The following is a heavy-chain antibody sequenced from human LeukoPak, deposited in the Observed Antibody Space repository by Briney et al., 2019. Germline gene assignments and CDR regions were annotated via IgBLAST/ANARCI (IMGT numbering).Heavy chain of an antibody. D-gene: IGHD6-19*01. CDR2: IYPADSDA. CDR3: ARSSGSGWSFFDY. V-gene: IGHV5-51*01. CDR1: GXGFPSYC. J-gene: IGHJ4*02. Sequence: GESLKISCNGSGXGFPSYCIGWVRQMPGKGLEWMGIIYPADSDARYRPSFQGHVTLSADKSISTAYLQWSSLRASDTAMYYCARSSGSGWSFFDYWGQGTLVTVSS.